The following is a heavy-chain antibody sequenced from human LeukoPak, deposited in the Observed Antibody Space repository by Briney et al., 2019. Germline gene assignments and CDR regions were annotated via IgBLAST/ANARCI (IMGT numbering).Heavy chain of an antibody. CDR2: ISFDGSNK. D-gene: IGHD6-13*01. J-gene: IGHJ4*02. CDR3: ARVGQQLADY. Sequence: GGSLRLSCAVSGFTFSSYAVHWVRQAPGKGLEWVAVISFDGSNKYYADSVKGRFTISRDNSKNTLYLQMNNLRAEDTAVYYCARVGQQLADYWGQGTLVTVSS. CDR1: GFTFSSYA. V-gene: IGHV3-30*03.